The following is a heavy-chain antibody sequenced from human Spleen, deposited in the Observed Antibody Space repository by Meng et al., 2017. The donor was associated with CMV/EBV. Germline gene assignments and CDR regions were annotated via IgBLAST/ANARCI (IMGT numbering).Heavy chain of an antibody. J-gene: IGHJ4*02. D-gene: IGHD1-26*01. V-gene: IGHV3-30*02. CDR3: AKMVPSGSHNPEGY. Sequence: GESLKISCAASGFTFDTYAMYWVRQAPGKGLEWLAFIRFDGSDTYHADSVKGRFTISRDNSKNTLYLQMNSLRSEDTAVYYCAKMVPSGSHNPEGYWGQGTLVTVSS. CDR2: IRFDGSDT. CDR1: GFTFDTYA.